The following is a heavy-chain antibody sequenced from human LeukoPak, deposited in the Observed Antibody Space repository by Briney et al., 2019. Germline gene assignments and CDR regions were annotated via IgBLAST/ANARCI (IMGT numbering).Heavy chain of an antibody. D-gene: IGHD6-19*01. CDR2: INPNSGGT. CDR1: GYTFTGYY. J-gene: IGHJ4*02. Sequence: ASVKVSCKASGYTFTGYYMHWVRQAPGQGLEWMGWINPNSGGTNYAQKFQGRVTMTRDASISTAYMELSRLRSDDTAVYYCARGYSSGWSTVGYWGQGTLVTVSS. V-gene: IGHV1-2*02. CDR3: ARGYSSGWSTVGY.